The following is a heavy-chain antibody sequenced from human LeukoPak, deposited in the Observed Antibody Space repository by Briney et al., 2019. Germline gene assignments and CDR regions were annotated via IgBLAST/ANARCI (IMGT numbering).Heavy chain of an antibody. Sequence: GGSLRLSCAASGFTFSSYGMSWVRQAPGKGLEWVSAISGSGVNTYYADSVKGRFTISRDNSKNTLYLQMNSLRAEDTAVYYCAKSIIIVPAARYLRVGDAFDIWGQGTMVTVSS. V-gene: IGHV3-23*01. CDR2: ISGSGVNT. CDR1: GFTFSSYG. J-gene: IGHJ3*02. CDR3: AKSIIIVPAARYLRVGDAFDI. D-gene: IGHD2-2*01.